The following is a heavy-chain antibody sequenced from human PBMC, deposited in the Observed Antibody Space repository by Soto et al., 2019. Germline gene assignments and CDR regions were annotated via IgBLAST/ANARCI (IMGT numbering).Heavy chain of an antibody. J-gene: IGHJ6*03. CDR1: GGSISSGGYY. CDR3: ATTSTTVTRYYYYYYMDV. Sequence: PSEPLSLTCTVSGGSISSGGYYWSWIRQHPGKGLEWIGYIYYSGSTYYNPSLKSRVTISVDTSKNQFSLKLSSVTAADTAVYYCATTSTTVTRYYYYYYMDVWGKGTTVTVSS. CDR2: IYYSGST. V-gene: IGHV4-31*03. D-gene: IGHD4-17*01.